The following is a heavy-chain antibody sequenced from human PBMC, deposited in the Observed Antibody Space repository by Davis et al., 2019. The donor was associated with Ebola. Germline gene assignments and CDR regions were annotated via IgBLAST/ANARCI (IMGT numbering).Heavy chain of an antibody. V-gene: IGHV1-69*04. Sequence: SVKVSCKASGGTFSSYAISWVRQAPGQGLEWMGRIIPILGIANYAQKFQGRVTITADKSTSTAYMELSSLRSEDTAVYYCARFGWFRELYPDYWGQGTLVTVSS. CDR1: GGTFSSYA. CDR3: ARFGWFRELYPDY. D-gene: IGHD3-10*01. J-gene: IGHJ4*02. CDR2: IIPILGIA.